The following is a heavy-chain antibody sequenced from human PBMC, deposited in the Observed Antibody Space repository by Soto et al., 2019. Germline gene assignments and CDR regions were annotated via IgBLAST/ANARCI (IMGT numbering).Heavy chain of an antibody. CDR2: ISGRGTNT. Sequence: EVQLLESGGGLVQPGGSLRLSCAPSEFTFSNYAMSWVRQAPGKGLEWVSSISGRGTNTYYADSVKGRFTISRDNSKNTLYLQMNSLIAEDTALYYCARTTSPLYSDYDIYYYYGMDVWGQGTTVTVSS. D-gene: IGHD5-12*01. CDR3: ARTTSPLYSDYDIYYYYGMDV. CDR1: EFTFSNYA. J-gene: IGHJ6*02. V-gene: IGHV3-23*01.